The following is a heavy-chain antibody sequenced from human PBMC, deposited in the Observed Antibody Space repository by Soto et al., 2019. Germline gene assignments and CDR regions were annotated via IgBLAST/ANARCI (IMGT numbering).Heavy chain of an antibody. CDR1: GFTFSSYA. Sequence: LRLSCAASGFTFSSYAMHWVRQAPGKGLEWVAVISYDGSNKYYADSVRGRFTISRDNSKNTLYLQMNSLRAEDTAVYYCARDTVLVAYYFDYWGQGTLVTVSS. V-gene: IGHV3-30-3*01. J-gene: IGHJ4*02. D-gene: IGHD2-21*01. CDR2: ISYDGSNK. CDR3: ARDTVLVAYYFDY.